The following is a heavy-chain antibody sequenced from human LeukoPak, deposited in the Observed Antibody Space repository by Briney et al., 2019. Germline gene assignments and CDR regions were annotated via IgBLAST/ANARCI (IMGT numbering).Heavy chain of an antibody. CDR1: GGSISSYY. V-gene: IGHV4-59*01. Sequence: PSETLSLTCTVSGGSISSYYWSWIRQPPGKGLEWIGYIYYSGSTNYNPSLKSRVTISVDTSKNQSSLKLSSVTAADTAVYYCARSRPYSGYDSPQPEEYYYDSSGYYPLGFDYWGQGTLVTVSS. CDR2: IYYSGST. D-gene: IGHD3-22*01. CDR3: ARSRPYSGYDSPQPEEYYYDSSGYYPLGFDY. J-gene: IGHJ4*02.